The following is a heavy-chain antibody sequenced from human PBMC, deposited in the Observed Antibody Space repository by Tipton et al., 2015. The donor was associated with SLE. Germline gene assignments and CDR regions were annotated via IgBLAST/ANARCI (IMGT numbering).Heavy chain of an antibody. D-gene: IGHD3-9*01. Sequence: QLVQSGAEVKKPGESLKISCKVSEYIFTNYWIAWVRQMPGKGLEWMGRIYPGDSDTRYSPSFQAQVTISVDKSTSTAFLHWSSLRASDTAIYYCATSGGGILTAFDIWGQGTMVTVSS. V-gene: IGHV5-51*03. J-gene: IGHJ3*02. CDR2: IYPGDSDT. CDR1: EYIFTNYW. CDR3: ATSGGGILTAFDI.